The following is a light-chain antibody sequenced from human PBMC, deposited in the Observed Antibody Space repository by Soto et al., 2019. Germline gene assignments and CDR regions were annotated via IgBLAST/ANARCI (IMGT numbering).Light chain of an antibody. CDR3: SSYTSSSTVV. Sequence: QSALTQPASVSGSPGQSITISCTGTSSDVGGYNYVSWYQQHPGKAPKLMIYDVSNRPSGVSNRFSGYKSVNTASLTISGLQAEVEADYYCSSYTSSSTVVFGGGTKLTVL. J-gene: IGLJ2*01. V-gene: IGLV2-14*01. CDR2: DVS. CDR1: SSDVGGYNY.